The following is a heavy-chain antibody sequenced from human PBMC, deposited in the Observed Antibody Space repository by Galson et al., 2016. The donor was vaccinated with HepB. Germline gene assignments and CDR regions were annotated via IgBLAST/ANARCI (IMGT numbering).Heavy chain of an antibody. CDR3: ARQWGSGYTTTRWLDP. V-gene: IGHV5-51*01. CDR1: GYRFSSYW. CDR2: IFPGDSET. J-gene: IGHJ5*02. Sequence: QSGAEVKKPGESLTISCKASGYRFSSYWIAWVRQVHGKGLEWMGIIFPGDSETRYNPSFQGQVTISADKSIDTTYLQWSSLKASDTATYYCARQWGSGYTTTRWLDPWGQGTLVTVSS. D-gene: IGHD3-16*02.